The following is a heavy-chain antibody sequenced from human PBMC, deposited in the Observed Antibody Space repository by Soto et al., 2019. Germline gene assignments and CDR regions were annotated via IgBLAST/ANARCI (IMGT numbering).Heavy chain of an antibody. Sequence: PGGSLRLSCAASGFTFSSYWMSWVRQAPGKGLEWVANIKQDGSEKYYVDSVEGRFTISRDNAKNSLYLQMNSLRAEDTAVYYCVRFFYVFGGGTPSYYYYYMDVWGKGTTVTVSS. CDR2: IKQDGSEK. J-gene: IGHJ6*03. CDR1: GFTFSSYW. D-gene: IGHD3-3*01. CDR3: VRFFYVFGGGTPSYYYYYMDV. V-gene: IGHV3-7*01.